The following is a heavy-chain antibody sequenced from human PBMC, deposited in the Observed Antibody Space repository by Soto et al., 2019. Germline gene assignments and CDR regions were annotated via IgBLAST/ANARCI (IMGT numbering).Heavy chain of an antibody. CDR3: ARVLLTMLVVD. J-gene: IGHJ4*02. CDR2: IYYSGST. CDR1: GDSISSGDYY. D-gene: IGHD3-22*01. V-gene: IGHV4-30-4*01. Sequence: SETLSLTCTVSGDSISSGDYYWSWIRQPPGKGLEWIGYIYYSGSTYYNPSLKSRVTMSVDTSKNQFSLKLTSVTAADTAVYYCARVLLTMLVVDWGQGALVT.